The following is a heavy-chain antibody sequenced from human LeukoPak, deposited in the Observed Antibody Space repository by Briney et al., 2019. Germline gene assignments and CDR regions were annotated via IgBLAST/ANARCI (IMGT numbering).Heavy chain of an antibody. CDR3: AKATLWFGEPNYFDY. J-gene: IGHJ4*02. V-gene: IGHV3-9*01. CDR1: GFTFDDYA. CDR2: ISWSSGSI. Sequence: GGSLRLSCAASGFTFDDYAMHWVRQAPGKGLEWVSGISWSSGSIGYADSVKGRFTISRDNAKNSLYLQMNSLRAEDTALYYCAKATLWFGEPNYFDYWGQGTLVTVSS. D-gene: IGHD3-10*01.